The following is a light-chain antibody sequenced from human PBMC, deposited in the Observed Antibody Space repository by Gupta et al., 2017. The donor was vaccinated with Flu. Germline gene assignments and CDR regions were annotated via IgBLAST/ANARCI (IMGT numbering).Light chain of an antibody. Sequence: DIQMTQSPSSLSASVGDRVTITCRASQSISTYLNWYQQKPGKVPKLLIYAASNLQSGVPSRFSGSGSGTDFTLTISSLQPEDFATYYCQQSSSSPRTFGQGTKLEIK. CDR1: QSISTY. J-gene: IGKJ2*01. CDR3: QQSSSSPRT. V-gene: IGKV1-39*01. CDR2: AAS.